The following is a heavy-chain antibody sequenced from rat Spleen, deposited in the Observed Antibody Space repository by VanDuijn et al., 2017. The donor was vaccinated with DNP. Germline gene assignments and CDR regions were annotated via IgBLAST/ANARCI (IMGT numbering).Heavy chain of an antibody. D-gene: IGHD5-1*01. V-gene: IGHV2-6*01. J-gene: IGHJ2*01. CDR3: ARGSGSSGYFDY. CDR2: MSSGGNT. Sequence: QVQLKESGPGLVQPSQTLSLTCSVSGLSLTSYSVAWIRQPPGKGLEWIAAMSSGGNTFYNPPLRSRLSINRDTSKSQVVLQMDSLKPEDTAIYYCARGSGSSGYFDYWGQGVMVTVSS. CDR1: GLSLTSYS.